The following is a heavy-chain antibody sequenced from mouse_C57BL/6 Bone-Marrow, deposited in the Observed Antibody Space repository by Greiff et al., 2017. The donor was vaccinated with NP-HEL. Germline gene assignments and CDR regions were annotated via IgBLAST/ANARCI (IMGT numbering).Heavy chain of an antibody. J-gene: IGHJ2*01. V-gene: IGHV1-76*01. CDR1: GYTFTDYY. Sequence: VKLQESGAELVRPGASVKLSCKASGYTFTDYYINWVKQRPGQGLEWIARIYPGSGNTYYNEKFKGKATLTAEKSSSTAYMQLSSLTSEDSAVYFCARNDFFDYWGQGTTLTVSS. CDR3: ARNDFFDY. CDR2: IYPGSGNT.